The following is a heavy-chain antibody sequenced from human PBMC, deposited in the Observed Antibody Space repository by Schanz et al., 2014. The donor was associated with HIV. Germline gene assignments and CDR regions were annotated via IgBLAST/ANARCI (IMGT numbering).Heavy chain of an antibody. V-gene: IGHV1-18*01. CDR3: VRHVNFLKTDF. CDR1: GYIFTSNG. CDR2: INPANGVT. J-gene: IGHJ4*02. Sequence: QVQLVQSGAEVKKPGASVKVSCKASGYIFTSNGISWVRQAPGQGLEWMGWINPANGVTKYAQKFRDRVTLTRDTSISTLYMELTSLRSDDTAVYYCVRHVNFLKTDFWGQGTLVTVSS. D-gene: IGHD3-3*01.